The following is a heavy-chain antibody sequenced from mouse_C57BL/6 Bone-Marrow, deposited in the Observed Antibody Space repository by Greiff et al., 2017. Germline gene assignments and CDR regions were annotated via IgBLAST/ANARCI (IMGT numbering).Heavy chain of an antibody. Sequence: VKLKQPGAELVKPGASVKLSCKASGYTFTSYWMHWVKQRPGQGLEWIGMIHPNSGSTNYNEKFKSKATLTVDKSSSTAYMQLSSLTSEDSAVYYCARWLRFAYWGQGTLVTVSA. V-gene: IGHV1-64*01. J-gene: IGHJ3*01. CDR3: ARWLRFAY. CDR1: GYTFTSYW. CDR2: IHPNSGST. D-gene: IGHD2-2*01.